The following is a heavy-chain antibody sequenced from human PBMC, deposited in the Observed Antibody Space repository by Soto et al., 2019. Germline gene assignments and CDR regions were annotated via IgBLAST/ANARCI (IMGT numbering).Heavy chain of an antibody. D-gene: IGHD4-17*01. CDR1: GFTFSSYA. Sequence: EVQLLESGGGLVQPGGSLRLSCAASGFTFSSYAMSWVRQAPGKGLEWVSAISGGGGSTYYADSVKGRFTISRDNSKNTLYLQMNRLRAEDTAVYYCAKVAYATTVTTHFDYWGQGTLVTVSS. CDR3: AKVAYATTVTTHFDY. V-gene: IGHV3-23*01. J-gene: IGHJ4*02. CDR2: ISGGGGST.